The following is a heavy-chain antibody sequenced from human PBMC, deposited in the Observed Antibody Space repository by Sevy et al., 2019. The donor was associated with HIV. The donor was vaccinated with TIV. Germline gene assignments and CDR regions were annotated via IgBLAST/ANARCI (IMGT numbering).Heavy chain of an antibody. V-gene: IGHV3-49*04. Sequence: GGSLRLSCTASGFTFGDYCMSWVRQAPGKGLEWVAFLKSDVYGGTVDHAASVRGRFVISRDDSKTIAYLQINDLKTEDTGVYYCTRWKAAQSIFDYWGPGALVTVSS. CDR2: LKSDVYGGTV. CDR3: TRWKAAQSIFDY. J-gene: IGHJ4*02. D-gene: IGHD6-13*01. CDR1: GFTFGDYC.